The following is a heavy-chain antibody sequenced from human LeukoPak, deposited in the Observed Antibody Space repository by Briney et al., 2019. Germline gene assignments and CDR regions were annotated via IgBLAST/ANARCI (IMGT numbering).Heavy chain of an antibody. CDR3: ARGSGITMVRGVIINWFDP. CDR2: INHSGST. J-gene: IGHJ5*02. Sequence: SETLSLTCAVYGGSFSGYYWSWIRQPPGKGLEWIGEINHSGSTNYNPSLKSRVTISVGTSKNQFSLKLSSVTAADTAVYYCARGSGITMVRGVIINWFDPWGQGTLVTVSS. V-gene: IGHV4-34*01. CDR1: GGSFSGYY. D-gene: IGHD3-10*01.